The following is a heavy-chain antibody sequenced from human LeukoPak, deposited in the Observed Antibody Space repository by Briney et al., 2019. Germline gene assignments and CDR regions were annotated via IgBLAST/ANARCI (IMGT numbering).Heavy chain of an antibody. D-gene: IGHD3-9*01. V-gene: IGHV7-4-1*02. CDR1: GYTFTSYA. Sequence: SVKVSCKASGYTFTSYAMNWVRQAPGQGLEWMGWINTNTGNPTYAQGFTGRFVFSLDTSVSTAYLQISSLKAEDTAVYYCARALYYDILTGYKDFDYWGQGTLVTVSS. CDR2: INTNTGNP. J-gene: IGHJ4*02. CDR3: ARALYYDILTGYKDFDY.